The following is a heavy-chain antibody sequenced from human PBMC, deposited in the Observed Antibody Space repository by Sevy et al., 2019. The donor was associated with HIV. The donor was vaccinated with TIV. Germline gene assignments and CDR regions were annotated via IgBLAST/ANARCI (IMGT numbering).Heavy chain of an antibody. D-gene: IGHD3-3*01. V-gene: IGHV3-74*01. CDR2: ISDDGRST. CDR3: ARDSVTVSGIVLYALDI. Sequence: GGSLRLSCGASGFTFGSYWMHRVRQVPGKGLEWVSRISDDGRSTTYADSVKGRFTTSRDNAKNTLYLQMNGLRADDTAVYYCARDSVTVSGIVLYALDIWGQGTMVTVSS. J-gene: IGHJ3*02. CDR1: GFTFGSYW.